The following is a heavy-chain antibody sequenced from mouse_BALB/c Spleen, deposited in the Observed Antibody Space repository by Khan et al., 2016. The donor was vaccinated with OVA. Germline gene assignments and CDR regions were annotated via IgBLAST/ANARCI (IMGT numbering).Heavy chain of an antibody. CDR2: ISYSGST. CDR3: ARTARIKY. Sequence: EVQLQESGPGLVNPSQSLSLTCTVTGYSITGGYGWNWIRQFPGNKLEWMGYISYSGSTNYNPSLKSRISITRDTSKNQFFLQLNSVTTEDTATYYCARTARIKYWGQGTTLTVSS. CDR1: GYSITGGYG. J-gene: IGHJ2*01. D-gene: IGHD1-2*01. V-gene: IGHV3-2*02.